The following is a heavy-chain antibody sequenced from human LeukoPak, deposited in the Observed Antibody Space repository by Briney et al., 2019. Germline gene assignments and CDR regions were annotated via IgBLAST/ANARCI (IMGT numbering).Heavy chain of an antibody. V-gene: IGHV4-39*02. CDR3: AREYSRSVVAGSRPDL. Sequence: PSETLALTCSVSGGSISSSSYYWGWIRQSPGKGLEWIGSMYYRGTTYENSSLKSRLTLSIDTSNNQFSLKLTSVTAAHTAVYFCAREYSRSVVAGSRPDLWGQGLLVTVSS. CDR1: GGSISSSSYY. D-gene: IGHD2-21*01. CDR2: MYYRGTT. J-gene: IGHJ1*01.